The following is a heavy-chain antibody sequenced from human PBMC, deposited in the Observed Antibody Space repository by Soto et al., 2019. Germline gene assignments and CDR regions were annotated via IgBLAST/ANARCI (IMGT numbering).Heavy chain of an antibody. D-gene: IGHD2-15*01. J-gene: IGHJ6*02. V-gene: IGHV1-18*04. CDR1: GYTFTSYG. CDR2: ISAYNGNT. CDR3: ARDGGDCSGGSCYAASYYYGMDV. Sequence: ASVKVSCKASGYTFTSYGISWVRQARGQGLEWMGWISAYNGNTNYAQKLQGRVTMTTDTSTSTAYMELRSLRSDDTAVYYCARDGGDCSGGSCYAASYYYGMDVWGQGTTVTVSS.